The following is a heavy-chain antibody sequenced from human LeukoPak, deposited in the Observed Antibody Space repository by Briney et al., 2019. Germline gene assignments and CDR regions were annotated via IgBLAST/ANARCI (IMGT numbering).Heavy chain of an antibody. D-gene: IGHD2-15*01. CDR3: ARLLTDIDY. CDR1: GFTFSSHT. V-gene: IGHV3-64*02. CDR2: ISAGGGST. J-gene: IGHJ4*02. Sequence: GGSLRLSCSASGFTFSSHTMHWVRQAPGKGLEYVSVISAGGGSTYYADSAKGRFTISRDNSKNTLYLQMGSLRAEDMAVYYCARLLTDIDYWGQGTLVTVSS.